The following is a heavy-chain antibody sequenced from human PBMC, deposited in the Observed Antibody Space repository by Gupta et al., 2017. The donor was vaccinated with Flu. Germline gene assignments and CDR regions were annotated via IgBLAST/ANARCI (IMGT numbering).Heavy chain of an antibody. D-gene: IGHD2-21*01. V-gene: IGHV4-39*01. J-gene: IGHJ4*02. Sequence: SSYYWGWIRQPPGKGLEWIGSIYYSGSTYYNPSLKSRVTISVDTSKNQFSLKLSSVTAADTAVYYCARLRGGDWGGTYYFDYWGQGTLVTVSS. CDR1: SSYY. CDR2: IYYSGST. CDR3: ARLRGGDWGGTYYFDY.